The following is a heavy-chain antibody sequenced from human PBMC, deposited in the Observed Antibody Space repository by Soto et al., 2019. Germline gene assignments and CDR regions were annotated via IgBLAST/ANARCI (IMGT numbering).Heavy chain of an antibody. CDR1: GGSFSGYY. CDR2: INHSGST. Sequence: QVQLQQWGAGLLKPSETLSLTCAVYGGSFSGYYWSWIRQPPGKGLEWIGEINHSGSTNYNPSLKSRVTISVDTSKNQFSLKLSSVTAADTAVYYCARAPSSYYDILPGLSRRRSYYFDYWGQGTLVTVSS. V-gene: IGHV4-34*01. CDR3: ARAPSSYYDILPGLSRRRSYYFDY. J-gene: IGHJ4*02. D-gene: IGHD3-9*01.